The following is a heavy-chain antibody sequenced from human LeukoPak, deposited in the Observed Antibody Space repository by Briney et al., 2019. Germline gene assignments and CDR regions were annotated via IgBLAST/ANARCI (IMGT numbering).Heavy chain of an antibody. V-gene: IGHV4-59*01. CDR2: IYNSGST. D-gene: IGHD6-13*01. Sequence: SETLSLTCTVSGGSISNNYWSWIRQPPGKGLEWIGYIYNSGSTNYNPSLKSRVTISVDTSKNQFSLKLSSVTAADTAVYYCARASGSSWYVDYWGQGTLVTVSS. CDR3: ARASGSSWYVDY. CDR1: GGSISNNY. J-gene: IGHJ4*02.